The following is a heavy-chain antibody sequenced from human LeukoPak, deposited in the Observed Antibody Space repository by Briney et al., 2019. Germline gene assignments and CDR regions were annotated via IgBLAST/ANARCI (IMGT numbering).Heavy chain of an antibody. CDR2: IYSGGST. CDR3: ARQIPLAGTFYSDN. CDR1: GFTVSSNY. Sequence: AGGSLGLSCAASGFTVSSNYMSWVRQAPGKGLEWVSVIYSGGSTYYAASVKGRFTISRDGSGSTLYLQMNSLRAEDTAVYFCARQIPLAGTFYSDNWGQGTLVTVSS. J-gene: IGHJ4*02. V-gene: IGHV3-53*01. D-gene: IGHD6-19*01.